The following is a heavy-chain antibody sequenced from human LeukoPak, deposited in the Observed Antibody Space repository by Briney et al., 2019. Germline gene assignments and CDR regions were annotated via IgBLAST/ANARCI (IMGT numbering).Heavy chain of an antibody. CDR1: GGSISSGGYS. D-gene: IGHD4-17*01. J-gene: IGHJ4*02. CDR2: IYHSGST. V-gene: IGHV4-30-2*01. CDR3: ARVDGDYGMEPEYYFDY. Sequence: SETLSLTCAVSGGSISSGGYSWSWIRQPPGKGLEWIGYIYHSGSTYYNPSLKSRVTISVDRSKNQLSLKLSSVTAADTAVYYCARVDGDYGMEPEYYFDYWGQGTLVTVSS.